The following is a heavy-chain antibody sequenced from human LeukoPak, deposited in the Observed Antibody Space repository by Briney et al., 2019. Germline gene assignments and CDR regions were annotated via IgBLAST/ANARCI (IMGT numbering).Heavy chain of an antibody. CDR2: FYHSGSI. V-gene: IGHV4-30-2*01. CDR3: ARGPAAMFRYGPSPVPRFDP. CDR1: GGSISSGGYS. J-gene: IGHJ5*02. D-gene: IGHD2-2*01. Sequence: PSQTLSLTCAVSGGSISSGGYSWSWIRQPPGKGLEWIGYFYHSGSIYYNPSLKSRVTISVDRSKNQFSLKLSSVTAADTAVYYCARGPAAMFRYGPSPVPRFDPWGQGTLVTVSS.